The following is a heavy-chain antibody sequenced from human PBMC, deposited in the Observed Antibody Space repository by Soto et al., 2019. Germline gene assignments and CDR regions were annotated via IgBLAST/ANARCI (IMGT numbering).Heavy chain of an antibody. D-gene: IGHD2-15*01. V-gene: IGHV1-69*12. CDR1: GGTFSSYA. CDR2: IIPIFGTA. Sequence: QVQLVQSGAEVKKPGSSVKVSCKASGGTFSSYAISWVRQAPGQGLEWMGGIIPIFGTANYAQKFQGRVTITADESTSTAYMELSSLRSEDTAVYYCARDRGGGSIHYYYGMDVWGQGTTVTVSS. CDR3: ARDRGGGSIHYYYGMDV. J-gene: IGHJ6*02.